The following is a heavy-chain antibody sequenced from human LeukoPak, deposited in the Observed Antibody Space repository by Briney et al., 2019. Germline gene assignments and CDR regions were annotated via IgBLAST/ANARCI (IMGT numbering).Heavy chain of an antibody. J-gene: IGHJ6*02. CDR1: GGSFSGYY. D-gene: IGHD3-3*01. V-gene: IGHV4-34*01. CDR3: ARVSQKNGVPYYGMHV. Sequence: SETLSLTCAVYGGSFSGYYWSWIRQPPGKGLEWIGEINHSGSTNYNPSLKSRVTISVDTSKNQFSLKLSSVTAADTAVYYCARVSQKNGVPYYGMHVWDQGTTVTVSS. CDR2: INHSGST.